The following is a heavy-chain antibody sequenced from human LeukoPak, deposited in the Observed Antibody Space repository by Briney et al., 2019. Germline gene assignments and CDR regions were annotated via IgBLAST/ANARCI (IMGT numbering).Heavy chain of an antibody. Sequence: PGGSLRLSCAASGVTVSSNYMSGVRQARGKGLEWVSVIYSGGSTYYADSVKGRFTISRENSKKTLYLQMHSLRAEDPAVYYCAIRLGELSSLDYWGQGTLVTVSS. CDR1: GVTVSSNY. J-gene: IGHJ4*02. CDR3: AIRLGELSSLDY. V-gene: IGHV3-66*04. D-gene: IGHD3-16*02. CDR2: IYSGGST.